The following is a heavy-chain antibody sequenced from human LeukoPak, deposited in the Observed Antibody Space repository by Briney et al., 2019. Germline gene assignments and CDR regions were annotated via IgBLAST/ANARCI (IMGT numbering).Heavy chain of an antibody. V-gene: IGHV3-53*01. CDR2: IYSGGST. D-gene: IGHD3-10*01. J-gene: IGHJ4*02. Sequence: PGGSLRLSCAASGFTVSSNYMSWVRQAPGKGLEWVSVIYSGGSTYYADSVKGRFTISRDNSKNTLYLQMNSLRAEDTAVYYCARHAYGSGSYNFDYWGQGTLVTVSS. CDR1: GFTVSSNY. CDR3: ARHAYGSGSYNFDY.